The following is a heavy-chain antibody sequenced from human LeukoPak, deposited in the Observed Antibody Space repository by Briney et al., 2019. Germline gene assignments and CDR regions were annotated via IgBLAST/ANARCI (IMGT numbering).Heavy chain of an antibody. CDR2: IYTSGTT. V-gene: IGHV3-53*01. Sequence: GGSLRLSCAASGFTVSSNYMSWVRQAPGKGLECVSIIYTSGTTYYADSVQGRFTISRDNSKNTLYVQMNSLRAEDTALYYCARDVPGYGAFDIWGQGTMVTVSS. J-gene: IGHJ3*02. D-gene: IGHD3-16*01. CDR1: GFTVSSNY. CDR3: ARDVPGYGAFDI.